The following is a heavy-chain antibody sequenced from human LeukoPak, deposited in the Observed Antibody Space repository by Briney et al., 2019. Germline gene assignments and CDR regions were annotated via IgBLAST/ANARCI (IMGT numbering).Heavy chain of an antibody. CDR3: ARDLLGGTRGYY. J-gene: IGHJ4*02. V-gene: IGHV1-46*01. CDR1: GYTFTNYY. Sequence: GASVKVSCKASGYTFTNYYIHWVRQAPGQGLEWMGTINPRGDITNYAQKFQGRITMTSDTSTSTVYMELSSLRSEDTAVYYCARDLLGGTRGYYWGQGTLVTVSS. CDR2: INPRGDIT. D-gene: IGHD3-3*01.